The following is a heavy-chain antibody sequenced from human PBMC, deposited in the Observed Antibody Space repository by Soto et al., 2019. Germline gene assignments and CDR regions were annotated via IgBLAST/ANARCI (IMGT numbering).Heavy chain of an antibody. CDR3: ARHLTYCSAGSCYSDFPYYGMDV. V-gene: IGHV4-34*01. D-gene: IGHD2-15*01. J-gene: IGHJ6*02. Sequence: SETLSLTCAVYGGSFSGYYWTWIRQPPGTGLEWIGEINHSGSTNYSPSLKGRVTISVDTSKNQFSLKLSSVTAADTAVYYCARHLTYCSAGSCYSDFPYYGMDVWGQGTTVTVSS. CDR2: INHSGST. CDR1: GGSFSGYY.